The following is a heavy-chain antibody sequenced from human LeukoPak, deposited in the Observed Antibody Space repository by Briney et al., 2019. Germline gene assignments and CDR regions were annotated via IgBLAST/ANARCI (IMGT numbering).Heavy chain of an antibody. CDR1: GYTFTGYY. V-gene: IGHV1-2*02. CDR3: ARDRTTGWFDP. J-gene: IGHJ5*02. Sequence: ASVKVSCKASGYTFTGYYMHWVRQAPGQGLEWMGWINPNSGVTDYAQKFQGRVTMTRDTSISTAYMEVSSLRSDDTAVYYCARDRTTGWFDPWGQGTLVTVSS. D-gene: IGHD2-8*02. CDR2: INPNSGVT.